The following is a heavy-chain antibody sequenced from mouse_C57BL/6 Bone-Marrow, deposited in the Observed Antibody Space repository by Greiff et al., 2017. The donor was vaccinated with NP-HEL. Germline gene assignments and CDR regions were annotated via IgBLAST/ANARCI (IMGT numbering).Heavy chain of an antibody. CDR2: IDPENGDT. D-gene: IGHD1-1*02. CDR1: GFNIKDDY. V-gene: IGHV14-4*01. CDR3: SSLLSLFAY. Sequence: VQLQQSGAELVRPGASDKLSCTASGFNIKDDYMHWVKQRPEQSLEWIGWIDPENGDTEYASKFQGKATITTDTSSNTAYLQLSSLTSEDTAVYYCSSLLSLFAYWGQGTLVTVSA. J-gene: IGHJ3*01.